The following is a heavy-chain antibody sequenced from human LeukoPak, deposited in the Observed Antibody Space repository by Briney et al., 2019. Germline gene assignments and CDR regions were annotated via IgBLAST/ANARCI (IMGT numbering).Heavy chain of an antibody. CDR2: ISGSGGST. CDR1: GFTFSSYA. V-gene: IGHV3-23*01. CDR3: AKSPTLEDYGDYVYFDY. J-gene: IGHJ4*02. Sequence: GGSLRLSCAASGFTFSSYAMSWVRQAPGKGLEWVSAISGSGGSTYYADSVKGRFTISRDNSKNTLYLQMNSLRAEDTAVYYCAKSPTLEDYGDYVYFDYWGQGTLVTVSS. D-gene: IGHD4-17*01.